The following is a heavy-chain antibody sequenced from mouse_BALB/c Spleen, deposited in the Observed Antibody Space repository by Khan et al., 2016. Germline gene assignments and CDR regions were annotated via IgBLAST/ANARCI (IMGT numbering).Heavy chain of an antibody. D-gene: IGHD2-1*01. V-gene: IGHV1S137*01. CDR2: ISTYYGDT. J-gene: IGHJ4*01. CDR1: GYTFTDYA. CDR3: AREGLNYDYAMDY. Sequence: QVQLQQPGAELVWPGVSVKISCKGYGYTFTDYAMHWVKQSHAKSLEWIGVISTYYGDTSYNQKFEGKATMTVDKSSSTAYMELARLTSEDSAIYYCAREGLNYDYAMDYWGQGTSVTVSS.